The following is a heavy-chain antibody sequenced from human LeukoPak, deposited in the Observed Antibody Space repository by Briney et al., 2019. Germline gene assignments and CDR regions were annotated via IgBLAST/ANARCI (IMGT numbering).Heavy chain of an antibody. Sequence: SETLSLTCAVSGASISSSTYYWGWIRQPPGRGLEWIVSIYYSGSTYYNPSLKSRVTISVDTSKNQFSLNLSSVTAADTAVYFCATIRAYTSGWYPARGIDYWGQGTLVTVSS. CDR2: IYYSGST. CDR1: GASISSSTYY. J-gene: IGHJ4*02. CDR3: ATIRAYTSGWYPARGIDY. D-gene: IGHD6-19*01. V-gene: IGHV4-39*01.